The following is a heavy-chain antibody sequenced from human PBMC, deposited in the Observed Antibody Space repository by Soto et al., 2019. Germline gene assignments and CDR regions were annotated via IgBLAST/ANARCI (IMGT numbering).Heavy chain of an antibody. CDR2: IYYTGDT. V-gene: IGHV4-59*01. CDR3: ARYARIPDY. Sequence: QVQLQESGPGLVKPSETLSLTCTVSGASITSYYWSWIRQPPGQGLESLGYIYYTGDTNSNPSLKGRLTISIDTSKKQFSLKLSSVTAADTAIYYCARYARIPDYWGQGTLVTVSS. CDR1: GASITSYY. J-gene: IGHJ4*02. D-gene: IGHD2-2*01.